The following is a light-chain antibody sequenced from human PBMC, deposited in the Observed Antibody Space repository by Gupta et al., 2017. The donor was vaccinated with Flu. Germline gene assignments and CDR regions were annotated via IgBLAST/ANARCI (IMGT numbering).Light chain of an antibody. CDR1: QSSSSY. Sequence: ASLSGSSGEGASLSCSASQSSSSYLGWYQQKPGHPPSLLISGASTRASGIPARFSGSGSATDFTLTISSLQSEDFAVYYCQQDNNCPLSFGRGTKVEIK. CDR2: GAS. CDR3: QQDNNCPLS. V-gene: IGKV3-15*01. J-gene: IGKJ1*01.